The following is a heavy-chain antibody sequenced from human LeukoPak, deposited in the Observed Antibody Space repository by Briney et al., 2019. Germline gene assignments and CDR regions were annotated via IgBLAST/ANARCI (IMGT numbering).Heavy chain of an antibody. CDR3: ARLMGYYGSGSYYFSPWMDY. D-gene: IGHD3-10*01. V-gene: IGHV5-51*01. Sequence: GESLKISCKGSGYSFTSYWIGWVRQMPGKGLEWMGIIYPGDSDTRYSPSFQGQVTISADKSISTAYLRWSSLKASDTAMYYCARLMGYYGSGSYYFSPWMDYWGQGTLVTVSS. J-gene: IGHJ4*02. CDR1: GYSFTSYW. CDR2: IYPGDSDT.